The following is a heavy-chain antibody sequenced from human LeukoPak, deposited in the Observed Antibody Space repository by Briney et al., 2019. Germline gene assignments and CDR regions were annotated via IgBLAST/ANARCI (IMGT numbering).Heavy chain of an antibody. Sequence: SVKVSCKASGGTFSSYAISWVRQAPGQGLEWMGGIIPIFGTANYAQKFQGRVTITTDDSTSTAHMELSSLRSEDTAVYYCARDKDYGGNFGTFDYWGQGTLVTVSP. CDR2: IIPIFGTA. J-gene: IGHJ4*02. V-gene: IGHV1-69*05. D-gene: IGHD4-23*01. CDR1: GGTFSSYA. CDR3: ARDKDYGGNFGTFDY.